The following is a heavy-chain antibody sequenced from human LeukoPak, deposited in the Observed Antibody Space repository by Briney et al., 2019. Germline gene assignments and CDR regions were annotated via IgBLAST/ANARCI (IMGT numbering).Heavy chain of an antibody. Sequence: ASVKVSCKASGYTFTSYGISWVRQAPGQGLEWMGWISAYNGNTNYAQKLQGRVTMTTDTSTSTAYMELRSLRSDDTAVYYCARDHFSMVRGVSVYWGQGTLVTVSS. J-gene: IGHJ4*02. V-gene: IGHV1-18*01. D-gene: IGHD3-10*01. CDR1: GYTFTSYG. CDR2: ISAYNGNT. CDR3: ARDHFSMVRGVSVY.